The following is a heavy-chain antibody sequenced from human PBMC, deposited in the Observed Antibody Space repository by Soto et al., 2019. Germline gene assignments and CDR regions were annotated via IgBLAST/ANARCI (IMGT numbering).Heavy chain of an antibody. CDR3: VKDLEVAALGYYGMDV. D-gene: IGHD2-15*01. V-gene: IGHV3-30*18. CDR2: ISYDGSNK. Sequence: QVQLVESGGGVVQPGRSLRLSCAASGFTFSSYGMHWVRQAPGKGLEWVAVISYDGSNKYYADSVKGRFTISRDNSKNTLYLQMNSLRAEDTAVYYCVKDLEVAALGYYGMDVWGQGTTVTVSS. J-gene: IGHJ6*02. CDR1: GFTFSSYG.